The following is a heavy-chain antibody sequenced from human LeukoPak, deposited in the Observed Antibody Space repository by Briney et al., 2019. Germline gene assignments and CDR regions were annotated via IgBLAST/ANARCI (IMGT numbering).Heavy chain of an antibody. D-gene: IGHD2-21*02. Sequence: SETLSLTCTVSGGSISSYYWSWIRQPPGRGLEWIGRISASGNTNYNPSLKSRVTMAVDTSMSLFALKLSSVTAADTAVYYCARQGVATAIDYWGQGTLVTVSS. J-gene: IGHJ4*02. CDR1: GGSISSYY. CDR3: ARQGVATAIDY. CDR2: ISASGNT. V-gene: IGHV4-4*07.